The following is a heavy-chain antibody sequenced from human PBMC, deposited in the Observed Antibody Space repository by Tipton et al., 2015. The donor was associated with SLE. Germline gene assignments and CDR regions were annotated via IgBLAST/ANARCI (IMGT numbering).Heavy chain of an antibody. CDR2: VYHTGNT. J-gene: IGHJ3*02. Sequence: TLSLTCAVSRYSISNGHYWAWVRQPPGKGLEWIGTVYHTGNTYYNPSLKSRVTMSVDTSKNQFSLKPNSVTAADTAAYYCARDSRTTAAAFDIWGQGTMVTVSS. V-gene: IGHV4-38-2*02. CDR3: ARDSRTTAAAFDI. D-gene: IGHD1-7*01. CDR1: RYSISNGHY.